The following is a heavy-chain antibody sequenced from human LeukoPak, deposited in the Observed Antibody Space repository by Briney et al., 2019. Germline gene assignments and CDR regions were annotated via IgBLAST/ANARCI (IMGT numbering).Heavy chain of an antibody. CDR3: AREGEILFYGMDV. D-gene: IGHD1-26*01. Sequence: PSGTLSLTCTVSGGSISSYSRSWVRQPPGKGLEWIGDIYYSGSTNYNPSLKSRATISVGTSNNQFSRKPSSVTAAETAVYYCAREGEILFYGMDVWGQGTTWTVSS. CDR2: IYYSGST. CDR1: GGSISSYS. J-gene: IGHJ6*02. V-gene: IGHV4-59*01.